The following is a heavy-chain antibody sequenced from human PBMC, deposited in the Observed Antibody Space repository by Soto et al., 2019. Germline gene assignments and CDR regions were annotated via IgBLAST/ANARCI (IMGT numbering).Heavy chain of an antibody. Sequence: QVQLVESGGGLVKPGGSLRLSCAASGFTFSDYYMSWIRQAPGKGLEWVSYISSSSSYTNYADSVNGRFTISRDNAKNSLYLQMNRLRAEDTAVYYCARDRLLGYYFDYWGQGTLVTVSS. D-gene: IGHD3-10*01. CDR2: ISSSSSYT. CDR1: GFTFSDYY. V-gene: IGHV3-11*05. J-gene: IGHJ4*02. CDR3: ARDRLLGYYFDY.